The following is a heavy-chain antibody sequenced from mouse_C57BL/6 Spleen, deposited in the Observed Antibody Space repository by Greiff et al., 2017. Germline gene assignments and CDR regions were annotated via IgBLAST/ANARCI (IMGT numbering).Heavy chain of an antibody. CDR2: IHPNSGST. J-gene: IGHJ3*01. CDR3: APYDYDEAWFAY. D-gene: IGHD2-4*01. V-gene: IGHV1-64*01. CDR1: GYTFTSYW. Sequence: QVQLQQPGAELVKPGASVKLSCKASGYTFTSYWMHWVKQRPGQGLEWIGMIHPNSGSTNYNEKFKSKATLTVDKSSSTASMQLSSLTSEDSAVYYCAPYDYDEAWFAYWGQGTLVTVSA.